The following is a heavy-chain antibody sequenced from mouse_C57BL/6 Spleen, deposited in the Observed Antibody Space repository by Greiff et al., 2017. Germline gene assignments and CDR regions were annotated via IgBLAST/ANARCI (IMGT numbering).Heavy chain of an antibody. CDR1: GYAFSSSW. CDR3: ARSGYYVGFDY. Sequence: QVQLQQSGPELVKPGASVKISCKASGYAFSSSWMNWVKQRPGKGLEWIGRIYPGDGDTNYNGKFKGKATLTADKSSSTAYMQLSSLTSEDSAVYFCARSGYYVGFDYWGQGTTRTVSS. J-gene: IGHJ2*01. D-gene: IGHD2-3*01. CDR2: IYPGDGDT. V-gene: IGHV1-82*01.